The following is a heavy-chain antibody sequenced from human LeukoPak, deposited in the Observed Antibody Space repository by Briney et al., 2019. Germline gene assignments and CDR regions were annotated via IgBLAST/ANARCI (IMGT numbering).Heavy chain of an antibody. CDR1: AFTSEDYA. CDR2: ISWHSRSI. V-gene: IGHV3-9*02. D-gene: IGHD3-3*01. CDR3: AKGYRGGFWSGYYFDY. Sequence: GSSRRLSCAASAFTSEDYARHWARQAPGEGLGSVSGISWHSRSIGYADSVKGRFTISRDNAKNSLYLQMNSLRAEDTALYYCAKGYRGGFWSGYYFDYWGQGTLVTVSS. J-gene: IGHJ4*02.